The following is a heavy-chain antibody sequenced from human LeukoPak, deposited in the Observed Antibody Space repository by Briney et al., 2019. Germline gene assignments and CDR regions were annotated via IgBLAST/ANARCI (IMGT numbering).Heavy chain of an antibody. CDR3: ARDTQYIEPYDYAGY. J-gene: IGHJ4*02. V-gene: IGHV3-7*01. CDR2: IKQDGSEK. D-gene: IGHD3-16*01. Sequence: AGGSLRLSCAASGFTFSSYWMSWVRQAPGKGLEWVANIKQDGSEKYYVDSVKGRFTISRDNAKNSLYLQMNSLRAEDTAVYYCARDTQYIEPYDYAGYWGQGTLVTVSS. CDR1: GFTFSSYW.